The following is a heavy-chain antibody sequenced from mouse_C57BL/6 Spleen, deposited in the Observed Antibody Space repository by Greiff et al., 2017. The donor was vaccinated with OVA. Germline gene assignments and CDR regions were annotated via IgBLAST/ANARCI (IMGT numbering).Heavy chain of an antibody. V-gene: IGHV1-50*01. CDR2: IDPSDSYP. J-gene: IGHJ4*01. D-gene: IGHD2-2*01. CDR1: GYTFTSYW. CDR3: ARRVTTSYYYAMDY. Sequence: VQLQQPGAELVKPGASVKLSCKASGYTFTSYWMQWVKQRPGQGLEWIGEIDPSDSYPNSNQKFKGKATLTVDTSSSTAYMQLSSLTSEDSAVYYCARRVTTSYYYAMDYWGQGTSVTVSS.